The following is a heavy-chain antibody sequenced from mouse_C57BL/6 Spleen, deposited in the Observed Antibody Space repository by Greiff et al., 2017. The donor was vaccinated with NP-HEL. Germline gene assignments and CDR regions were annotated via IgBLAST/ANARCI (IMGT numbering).Heavy chain of an antibody. V-gene: IGHV1-81*01. D-gene: IGHD1-1*01. Sequence: QVQLQQSGAELARPGASVKLSCKASGYTFTSYGISWVKQRTGQGLEWNGEIYPRSGNTYYNEKFKGKATLTADKSSSTAYMELRSLTSEDSAVYFCAHYYGSSPFAYWGQGTLVTVSA. CDR1: GYTFTSYG. CDR3: AHYYGSSPFAY. CDR2: IYPRSGNT. J-gene: IGHJ3*01.